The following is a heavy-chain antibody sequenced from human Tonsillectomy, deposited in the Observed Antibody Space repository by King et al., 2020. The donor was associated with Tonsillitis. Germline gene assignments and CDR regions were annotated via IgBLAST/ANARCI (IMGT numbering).Heavy chain of an antibody. CDR3: AKEIKQVAGDWYFDL. D-gene: IGHD6-19*01. CDR1: GFTFSRYG. J-gene: IGHJ2*01. V-gene: IGHV3-30*18. CDR2: LGNDGSVT. Sequence: VQLVESGGGVVQPGRSLRLSCAASGFTFSRYGMHWVRQSSGEWLEWVAVLGNDGSVTYYACSGKGRFTLSRDNSENTLYMQMNSLRVEDTAVYYCAKEIKQVAGDWYFDLWGRGTLVIVSS.